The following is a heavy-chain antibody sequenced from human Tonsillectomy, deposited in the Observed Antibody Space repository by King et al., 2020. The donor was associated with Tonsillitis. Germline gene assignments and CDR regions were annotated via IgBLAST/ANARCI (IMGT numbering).Heavy chain of an antibody. J-gene: IGHJ4*02. CDR1: GYTLTGYY. Sequence: QLVQSGAEVKKPGASVKVSCKASGYTLTGYYMHWVRQAPGQGLEWMGWINPNSGDTNYTQKFQGWVTMTRDTSISTAYMELSRLKSDDTAVYYCARGPRSGWGSGSSYEYYFDYWGQGTLVTVSS. V-gene: IGHV1-2*04. D-gene: IGHD3-10*01. CDR2: INPNSGDT. CDR3: ARGPRSGWGSGSSYEYYFDY.